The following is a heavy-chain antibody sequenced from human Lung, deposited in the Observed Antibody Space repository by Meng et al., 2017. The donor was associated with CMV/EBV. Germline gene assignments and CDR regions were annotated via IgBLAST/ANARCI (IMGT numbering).Heavy chain of an antibody. D-gene: IGHD2-2*01. V-gene: IGHV1-8*01. CDR2: MNPNSGNT. Sequence: SVKVSXKTSGYTFTTSDINWVRQATGQGLEWMGWMNPNSGNTGYAQKFQGRVTLTRVTSISTAYMELSSLTSDDTAVYYCARTRIEVEPDGRKIKYYNYGMDVWGQGTTVTVSS. CDR3: ARTRIEVEPDGRKIKYYNYGMDV. J-gene: IGHJ6*02. CDR1: GYTFTTSD.